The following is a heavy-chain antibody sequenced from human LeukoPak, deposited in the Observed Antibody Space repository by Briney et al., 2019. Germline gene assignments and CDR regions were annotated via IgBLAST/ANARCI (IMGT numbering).Heavy chain of an antibody. Sequence: SETLSLSCNVSGDSVSSGYWTWIRQSPAKGLEWIGFIYDSGVTDYNPSLKSRLIISLDTSKNQFSLNLRSVSAADSAIYYCAGRGHRYSRDWGQGILVTVSS. J-gene: IGHJ1*01. CDR2: IYDSGVT. CDR1: GDSVSSGY. CDR3: AGRGHRYSRD. V-gene: IGHV4-4*09. D-gene: IGHD2-15*01.